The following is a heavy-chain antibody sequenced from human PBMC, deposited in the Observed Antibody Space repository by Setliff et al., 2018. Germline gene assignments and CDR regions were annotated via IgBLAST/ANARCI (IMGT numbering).Heavy chain of an antibody. CDR3: ARTSSGRYFDF. CDR1: DFSVSSNYY. V-gene: IGHV4-38-2*01. CDR2: VYYSGST. J-gene: IGHJ2*01. Sequence: SETLSLTCAVSDFSVSSNYYWGWIRQPPGKGLEWIANVYYSGSTYYSPSLKSRVTMSVDTSKNQFSLNLYSVTAADTAVYYCARTSSGRYFDFWGRGTLVTVSS.